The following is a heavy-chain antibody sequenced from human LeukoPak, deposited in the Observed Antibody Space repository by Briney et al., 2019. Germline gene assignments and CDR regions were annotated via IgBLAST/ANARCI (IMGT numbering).Heavy chain of an antibody. CDR1: GGSISSCY. CDR3: ARHGPLYEYFYYNMDV. V-gene: IGHV4-59*08. CDR2: IYYSGST. Sequence: SETLSLTCTVSGGSISSCYWSWIRQTPGKGLEWIGYIYYSGSTDYNPSLKSRVTISVDTSKNQFSLKLSSVTAADTAVYYCARHGPLYEYFYYNMDVWGQGTTVTVSS. J-gene: IGHJ6*02. D-gene: IGHD5/OR15-5a*01.